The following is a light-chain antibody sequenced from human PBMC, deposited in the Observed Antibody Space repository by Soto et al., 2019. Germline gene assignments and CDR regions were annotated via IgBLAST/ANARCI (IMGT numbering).Light chain of an antibody. CDR3: SSYTSSSTVVV. CDR1: SSDVGGYND. CDR2: DVS. Sequence: QSALTQPASVSGSPGQSITISCTGTSSDVGGYNDVSWYQQHPGKAPKLMIYDVSNRPSGVSNRFSGSKSGNTASLTSSGLQAEDEADYFCSSYTSSSTVVVFGGGTKLTVL. V-gene: IGLV2-14*01. J-gene: IGLJ2*01.